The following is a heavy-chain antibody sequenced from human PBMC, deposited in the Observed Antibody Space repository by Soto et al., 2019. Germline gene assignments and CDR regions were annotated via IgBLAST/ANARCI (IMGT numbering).Heavy chain of an antibody. J-gene: IGHJ4*02. CDR3: AGLQAIGVDY. D-gene: IGHD2-15*01. CDR2: IYYSGST. CDR1: GGSISSYY. Sequence: QVQLQESGPGLVKPSETLSLTCTVSGGSISSYYWSWIRQPPGKGLEWIGYIYYSGSTNYNPSLKGRVTITVDTSKNQFSLKLSSVTAAGTAVDYWAGLQAIGVDYWGQGTLVTVSS. V-gene: IGHV4-59*08.